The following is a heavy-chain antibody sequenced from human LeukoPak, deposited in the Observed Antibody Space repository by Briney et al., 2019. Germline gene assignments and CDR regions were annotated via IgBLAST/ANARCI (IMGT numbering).Heavy chain of an antibody. CDR3: ARDLLNEGNHLDY. Sequence: SSETLSLTCTASGGSIRSSYYYWSWIRQPPGKGLEWIGYIYYSGSTYYNPSLKSRVTISVDTSKNQFSLKLSSVTAADTAVYYCARDLLNEGNHLDYWGQGTLVTVSS. CDR2: IYYSGST. CDR1: GGSIRSSYYY. J-gene: IGHJ4*02. D-gene: IGHD4-23*01. V-gene: IGHV4-30-4*01.